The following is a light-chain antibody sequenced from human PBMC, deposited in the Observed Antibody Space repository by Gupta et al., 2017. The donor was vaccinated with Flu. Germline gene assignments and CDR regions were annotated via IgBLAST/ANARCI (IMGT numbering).Light chain of an antibody. CDR1: QNINSW. CDR3: QQYSSYSLYT. CDR2: KAS. J-gene: IGKJ2*01. Sequence: DIQITQSPSTLSASVGDRVTITCRASQNINSWLAWYQQKPGKAPKLLIYKASNLQNGVPSRFSGGESGTEFTLTINCLQPDDFATYYCQQYSSYSLYTFGQRTKVEMK. V-gene: IGKV1-5*03.